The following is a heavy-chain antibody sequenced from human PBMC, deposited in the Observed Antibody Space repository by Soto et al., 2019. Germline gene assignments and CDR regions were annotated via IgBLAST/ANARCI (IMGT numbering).Heavy chain of an antibody. V-gene: IGHV1-18*01. CDR2: ISAYNGNT. J-gene: IGHJ6*03. Sequence: ASVKVSCKASGYTFTSYGISWVRQAPGQGLEWMGWISAYNGNTNYAQKLQGRVTMTTDTSTSTAYMELRSLGSDDTAVYYCARAHKSCHGLGYYYYYMDVWGKGTTVTVSS. CDR1: GYTFTSYG. CDR3: ARAHKSCHGLGYYYYYMDV.